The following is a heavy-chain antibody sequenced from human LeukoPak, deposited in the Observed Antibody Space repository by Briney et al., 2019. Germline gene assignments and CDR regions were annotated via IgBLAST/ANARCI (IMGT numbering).Heavy chain of an antibody. CDR2: ISWNSGSI. V-gene: IGHV3-9*02. Sequence: GGSLRLSCAASGLTSDDYAMHWVRQAPGKGLEWVSGISWNSGSIGYADSVKGRFTISRDNAKNSLYLQMNSLRAEDTALYYCAKDMDRTGWYFQHWGQGTLVTVSS. CDR1: GLTSDDYA. D-gene: IGHD1-1*01. CDR3: AKDMDRTGWYFQH. J-gene: IGHJ1*01.